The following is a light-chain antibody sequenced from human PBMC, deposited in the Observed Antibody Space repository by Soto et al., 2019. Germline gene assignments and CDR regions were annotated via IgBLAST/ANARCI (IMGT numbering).Light chain of an antibody. CDR1: QSITDF. CDR3: LQYHRSVWT. V-gene: IGKV1-5*03. Sequence: DIQMTQSPSTLSASVGDRVTITCRASQSITDFLAWYQEKPGNAPKVLMYKASTLEVGVLSRFSGSGSGTEFTLTISRLQPEDSATYYCLQYHRSVWTFGQGTKVEI. J-gene: IGKJ1*01. CDR2: KAS.